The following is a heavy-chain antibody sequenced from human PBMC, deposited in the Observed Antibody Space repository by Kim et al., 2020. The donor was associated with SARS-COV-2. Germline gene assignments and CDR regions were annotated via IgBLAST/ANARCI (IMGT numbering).Heavy chain of an antibody. Sequence: GGSLRLSCRDSGVAFPDAWMAWVRQAPGKGLEWVGRIKTTAEGATTEYAANVKGRFTISRDDSQQTLYLQMTNLKVDDGGIDYCAWDELFEHGGQGTRVIVSS. CDR3: AWDELFEH. V-gene: IGHV3-15*01. D-gene: IGHD1-26*01. J-gene: IGHJ5*02. CDR1: GVAFPDAW. CDR2: IKTTAEGATT.